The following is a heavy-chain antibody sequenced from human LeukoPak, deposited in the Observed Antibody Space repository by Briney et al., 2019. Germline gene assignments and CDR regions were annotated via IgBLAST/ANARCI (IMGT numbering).Heavy chain of an antibody. Sequence: PSETLSLTCTVSGDSISSYYWSWIRQPPGKGLEWIGYIYYSGSTNYNPSLKSRVTISVDTSKNQFSLKLSSVTAADTAVYYCARGTTIFGVVTLAGYYYYMDVWGKGTTVTVSS. D-gene: IGHD3-3*01. CDR2: IYYSGST. CDR1: GDSISSYY. CDR3: ARGTTIFGVVTLAGYYYYMDV. V-gene: IGHV4-59*01. J-gene: IGHJ6*03.